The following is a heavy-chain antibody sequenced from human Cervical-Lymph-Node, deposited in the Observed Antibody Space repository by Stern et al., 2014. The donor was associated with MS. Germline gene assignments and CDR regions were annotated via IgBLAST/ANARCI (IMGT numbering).Heavy chain of an antibody. CDR1: GGSISSSSYY. CDR2: IYYSGST. CDR3: ARHKGSGLRNFDY. J-gene: IGHJ4*02. D-gene: IGHD6-19*01. Sequence: LQLQESGPGLVKPSETLSLTCTVSGGSISSSSYYWGWIRQPPGKGLEWIGSIYYSGSTYYKPSLKSRVTISVDTSQHQFSLKLSFVTAADTAVYYCARHKGSGLRNFDYWGQGTLVTVSS. V-gene: IGHV4-39*01.